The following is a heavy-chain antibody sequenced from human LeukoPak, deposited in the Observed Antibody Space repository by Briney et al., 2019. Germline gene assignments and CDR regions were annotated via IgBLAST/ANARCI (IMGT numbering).Heavy chain of an antibody. CDR1: GFTFSSYA. J-gene: IGHJ6*02. Sequence: PGGSLRLSCAASGFTFSSYAMSWVRQAPGKGLEWVSAISGSGGSTYYADSVKGRFTISRDNSKNTLYLQMNSLRAEDTAVYYCATQSDVYVFWSGYGGYYGMDVWGQGTTVTVSS. CDR3: ATQSDVYVFWSGYGGYYGMDV. D-gene: IGHD3-3*01. CDR2: ISGSGGST. V-gene: IGHV3-23*01.